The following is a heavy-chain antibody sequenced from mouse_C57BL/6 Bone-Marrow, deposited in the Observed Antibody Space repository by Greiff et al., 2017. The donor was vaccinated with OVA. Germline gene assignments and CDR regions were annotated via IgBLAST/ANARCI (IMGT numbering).Heavy chain of an antibody. J-gene: IGHJ3*01. CDR1: GYTFTDYE. CDR3: TRGGGNYLAWFAY. Sequence: QVQLQQSGAELVRPGASVTLSCKASGYTFTDYEMHWVKQRPVHGLEWIGAIDPETGGTAYNQKFKGKAILTADKSSSTAYMELRSLTSEDSAVYDCTRGGGNYLAWFAYWGQGTLVTVSA. D-gene: IGHD2-1*01. CDR2: IDPETGGT. V-gene: IGHV1-15*01.